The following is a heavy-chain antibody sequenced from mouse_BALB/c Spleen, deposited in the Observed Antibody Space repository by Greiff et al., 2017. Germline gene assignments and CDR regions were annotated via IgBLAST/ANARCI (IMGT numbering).Heavy chain of an antibody. D-gene: IGHD2-1*01. J-gene: IGHJ4*01. CDR3: ARHGNYAMDY. CDR1: GFTFSSYA. CDR2: ISSGGST. Sequence: EVQGVESGGGLVKPGGSLKLSCAASGFTFSSYAMSWVRQTPEKRLEWVASISSGGSTYYPDSVKGRFTISRDNARNTLYLQMSSLKSEDTAMYYCARHGNYAMDYWGQGTSVTVAS. V-gene: IGHV5-6-5*01.